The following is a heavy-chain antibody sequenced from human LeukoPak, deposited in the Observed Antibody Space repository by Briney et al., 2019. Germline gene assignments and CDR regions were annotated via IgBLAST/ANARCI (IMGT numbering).Heavy chain of an antibody. CDR1: GYTFTRYG. Sequence: GASVKVSCKASGYTFTRYGISWVRQAPGQGLEWMGWISAYNGNTDYAQKLHGRVTLTTGTSTSIAYMELRSLRSDDTAVYYCAREGLDILTGYPHDYWSQGTLVTVSS. J-gene: IGHJ4*02. D-gene: IGHD3-9*01. CDR3: AREGLDILTGYPHDY. V-gene: IGHV1-18*01. CDR2: ISAYNGNT.